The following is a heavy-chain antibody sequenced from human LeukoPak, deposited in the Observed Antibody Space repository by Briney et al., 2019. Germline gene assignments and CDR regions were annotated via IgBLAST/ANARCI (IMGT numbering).Heavy chain of an antibody. CDR1: GYTFTSYG. V-gene: IGHV1-18*01. D-gene: IGHD5-24*01. CDR3: ARHRDGYKRSYYYYYGMDV. J-gene: IGHJ6*02. CDR2: ISAYNGNT. Sequence: ASVKVSCKASGYTFTSYGISWVRQAPGQGLEWMGWISAYNGNTNYAQKLQGRVTMTTDTSTSTAYMELRSLRSDDTAVYYCARHRDGYKRSYYYYYGMDVWGQGTTVTVSS.